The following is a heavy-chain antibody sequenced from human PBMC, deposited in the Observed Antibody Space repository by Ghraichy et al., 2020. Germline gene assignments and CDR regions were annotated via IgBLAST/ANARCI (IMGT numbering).Heavy chain of an antibody. Sequence: LSLTCAVSGFTFSNYWMHWVRQAPGKGLVWVSYINIDGSNTKYADSVNGRFTISRDNAKNTLYLQMNSLRAEDTAVYYCARDEDTAMVPIDYWGQGTLVTVYS. CDR2: INIDGSNT. CDR3: ARDEDTAMVPIDY. D-gene: IGHD5-18*01. J-gene: IGHJ4*02. CDR1: GFTFSNYW. V-gene: IGHV3-74*03.